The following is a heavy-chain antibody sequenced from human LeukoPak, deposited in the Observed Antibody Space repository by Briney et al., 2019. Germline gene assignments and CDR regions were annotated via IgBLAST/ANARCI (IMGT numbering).Heavy chain of an antibody. Sequence: ASVKVSFKSSGGTFSSYAIIWVRQAPGQGLEWMGGITAIFGTPNYAQKFQGRVTISADESTSIVYMELSSLRSEDTAMYYCSRWYSSGWHYSSWGQGTLVAVSS. D-gene: IGHD6-19*01. CDR3: SRWYSSGWHYSS. CDR1: GGTFSSYA. CDR2: ITAIFGTP. V-gene: IGHV1-69*13. J-gene: IGHJ4*02.